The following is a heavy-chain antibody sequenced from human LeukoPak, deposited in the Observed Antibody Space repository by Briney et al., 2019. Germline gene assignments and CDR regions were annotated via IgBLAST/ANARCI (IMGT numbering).Heavy chain of an antibody. CDR3: AKDDDGRGRPR. CDR2: ISWNSGSI. Sequence: GGSLRLSCAASGFTFDDYAMHWVRQAPGKGLEWVSGISWNSGSIGYADSVKGRFTISRDDAKNSLYLQMNSLRAEDTALYYCAKDDDGRGRPRWGQGTLVTVSS. V-gene: IGHV3-9*01. D-gene: IGHD3-10*02. J-gene: IGHJ4*02. CDR1: GFTFDDYA.